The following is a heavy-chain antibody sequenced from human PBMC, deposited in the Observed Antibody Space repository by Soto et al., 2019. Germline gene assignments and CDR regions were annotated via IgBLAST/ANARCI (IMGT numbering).Heavy chain of an antibody. V-gene: IGHV3-23*01. Sequence: EVQLLESGGGLVQPGGSLRLSCAASGFTFSSYDMSWVRQAPGKGLEWVSAISGSGGSTYYADSVKGRFTISRDNSKNTMYLQINSLRAEDTAVYYCAKDPRGVMASDYWGKGTLVTVSS. D-gene: IGHD3-10*01. CDR2: ISGSGGST. CDR3: AKDPRGVMASDY. J-gene: IGHJ4*02. CDR1: GFTFSSYD.